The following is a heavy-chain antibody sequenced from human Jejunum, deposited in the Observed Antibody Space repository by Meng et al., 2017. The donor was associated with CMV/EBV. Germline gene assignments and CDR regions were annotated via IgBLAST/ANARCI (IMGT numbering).Heavy chain of an antibody. V-gene: IGHV3-30*02. CDR2: IRYDGTKT. D-gene: IGHD2-21*02. Sequence: FASYGMHWVRQGPGTGLEWVSFIRYDGTKTYYADSVKGRFTISGDNSKNTLYLQMNSLRAEDTAIYYCAKDHDLVTGKDYYYAMDVWGQGTTVTVSS. CDR1: FASYG. J-gene: IGHJ6*02. CDR3: AKDHDLVTGKDYYYAMDV.